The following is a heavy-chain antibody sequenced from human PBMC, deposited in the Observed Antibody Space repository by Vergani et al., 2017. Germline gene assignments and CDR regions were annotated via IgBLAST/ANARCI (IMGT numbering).Heavy chain of an antibody. D-gene: IGHD3-22*01. Sequence: QVQLVLSGAEVKKPGASVKVSCKASGYTFTNYDIYWVRQATGQGLEWMGWMNPNSGNTGYAQKFQGRVTMTRNTSISTAYMELSSLRSEDTAVYYCARGYYDSSGYYPFNIDYWGQGTLVTVSS. CDR3: ARGYYDSSGYYPFNIDY. CDR2: MNPNSGNT. V-gene: IGHV1-8*01. J-gene: IGHJ4*02. CDR1: GYTFTNYD.